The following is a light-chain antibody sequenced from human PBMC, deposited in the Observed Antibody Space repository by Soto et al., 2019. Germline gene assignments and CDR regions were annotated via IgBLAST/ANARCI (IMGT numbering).Light chain of an antibody. V-gene: IGKV3-20*01. Sequence: EFVLTQSPGTLSLSPGERATLSCRASQSVRSNYLAWYQQKPGQSPRLLIYGASNRATGIPDRFSGSGSGTDFTLTISRLEPADFAVFYCHHYGSSAYTFGQGTTLEIK. J-gene: IGKJ2*01. CDR2: GAS. CDR3: HHYGSSAYT. CDR1: QSVRSNY.